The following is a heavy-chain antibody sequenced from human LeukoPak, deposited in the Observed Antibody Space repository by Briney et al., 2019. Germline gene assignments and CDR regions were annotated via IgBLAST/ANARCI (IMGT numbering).Heavy chain of an antibody. J-gene: IGHJ5*02. Sequence: SETLSLTCTVSGGSISSSSYYWGWIRQPPGKGLEWVGSIYYSGSTYYNPSLKSRVTISVDTPKNQFSLKLSSVTAADTAVYYCARADPYYDTLPGGWFDPWGQGTLVTVSS. D-gene: IGHD3-9*01. V-gene: IGHV4-39*01. CDR3: ARADPYYDTLPGGWFDP. CDR1: GGSISSSSYY. CDR2: IYYSGST.